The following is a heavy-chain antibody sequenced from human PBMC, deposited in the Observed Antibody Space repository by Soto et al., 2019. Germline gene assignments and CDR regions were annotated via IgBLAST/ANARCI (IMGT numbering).Heavy chain of an antibody. Sequence: GGSLRLSCAASGFTFSSYAMSWVRQSPGKGLEWVSAISGSGGSTYYADSVKGRFTISRDNSKNTLYLQMNSLRAEDTAVYYCAKARYFDWLFPFDYWGQGTLVTVSS. CDR3: AKARYFDWLFPFDY. V-gene: IGHV3-23*01. CDR1: GFTFSSYA. D-gene: IGHD3-9*01. J-gene: IGHJ4*02. CDR2: ISGSGGST.